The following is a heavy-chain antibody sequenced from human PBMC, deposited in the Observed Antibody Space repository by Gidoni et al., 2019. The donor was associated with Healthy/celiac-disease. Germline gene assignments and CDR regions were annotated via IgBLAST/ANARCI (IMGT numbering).Heavy chain of an antibody. D-gene: IGHD5-18*01. CDR1: GFTFSSYW. V-gene: IGHV3-7*01. CDR2: IKQDGSEK. CDR3: ARDEGAMVIYYGMDV. J-gene: IGHJ6*02. Sequence: EVQLVESGGGLVQPGGSLRLSCADSGFTFSSYWMRWVRQAPGKGLEWVANIKQDGSEKYYVDSVKGRFTISRDNAKNSLYLQMNSLRAEDTAVYYCARDEGAMVIYYGMDVWGQGTTVTVSS.